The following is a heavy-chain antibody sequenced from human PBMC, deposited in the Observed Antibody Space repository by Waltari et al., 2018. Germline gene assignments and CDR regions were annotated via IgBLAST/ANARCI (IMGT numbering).Heavy chain of an antibody. J-gene: IGHJ4*02. V-gene: IGHV3-48*01. CDR1: GFIFPHYT. D-gene: IGHD3-10*01. CDR3: ARGRYGAGSYSDYDY. Sequence: EVQMLESGGGLVEPGGSLRLSCTTSGFIFPHYTMSWVRQTPTRGLEWVSYISSRGSATHYADSVRGRFTISRDSAKGSVYLQMNNLRADDAAMYYCARGRYGAGSYSDYDYWGQGTLVTVSS. CDR2: ISSRGSAT.